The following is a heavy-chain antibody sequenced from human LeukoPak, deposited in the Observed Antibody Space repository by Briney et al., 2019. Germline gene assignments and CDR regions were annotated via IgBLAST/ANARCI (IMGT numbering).Heavy chain of an antibody. Sequence: GGSLRLSCAASGFTFSSYAMSWVRQAPGKGLEWVSSISGSGGSTSYADSVKGRFTISRDNSKNTLFLQMNSLRAEDTAVYYCARDPYSGSYGNYYYYFMDVWGKGTTVTISS. CDR1: GFTFSSYA. V-gene: IGHV3-23*01. J-gene: IGHJ6*03. CDR2: ISGSGGST. D-gene: IGHD1-26*01. CDR3: ARDPYSGSYGNYYYYFMDV.